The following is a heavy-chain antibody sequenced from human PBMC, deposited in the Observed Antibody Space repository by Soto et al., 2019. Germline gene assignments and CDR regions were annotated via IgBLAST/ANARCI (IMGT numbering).Heavy chain of an antibody. V-gene: IGHV3-48*03. J-gene: IGHJ4*02. CDR1: GFTFSSYE. CDR3: ARGNSPVNVY. Sequence: GGSLRLSCAASGFTFSSYEMNWVRQAPGKGLEWISYITSSGTTIYYADSVKGRFTISRDNAKNSLYLQMNSLRAEDTAVYYFARGNSPVNVYWGQGTLVTVSS. CDR2: ITSSGTTI. D-gene: IGHD3-16*02.